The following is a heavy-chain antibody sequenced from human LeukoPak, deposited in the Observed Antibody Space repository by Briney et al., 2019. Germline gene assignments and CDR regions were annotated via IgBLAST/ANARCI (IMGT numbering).Heavy chain of an antibody. J-gene: IGHJ4*02. CDR2: INSDGSWT. D-gene: IGHD2/OR15-2a*01. CDR3: ASFYETY. V-gene: IGHV3-74*01. CDR1: GNYW. Sequence: GGSPRLSCAASGNYWMHWVRQAPGKGLVWVSHINSDGSWTSYADSVKGRFTISKDNAKNTVYLQMNNLRAEDTAVYYCASFYETYWGRGTLVTVSS.